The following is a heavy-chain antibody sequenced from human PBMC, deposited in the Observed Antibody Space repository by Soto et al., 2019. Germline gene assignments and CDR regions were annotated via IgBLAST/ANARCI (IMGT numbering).Heavy chain of an antibody. V-gene: IGHV4-31*03. CDR3: ARYRFSGQRWHKVPH. CDR1: GVTVSSDAYY. Sequence: SLTCSVCGVTVSSDAYYWCWIRQHPGRGLEWIGNIYHTGSTYYSPSLKSRVVISLDASRNQFSLRLTSVTAADTAVYCGARYRFSGQRWHKVPHWGPG. J-gene: IGHJ2*01. D-gene: IGHD3-16*02. CDR2: IYHTGST.